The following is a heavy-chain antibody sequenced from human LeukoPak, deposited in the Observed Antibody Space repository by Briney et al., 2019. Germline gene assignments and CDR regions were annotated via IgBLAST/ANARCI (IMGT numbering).Heavy chain of an antibody. CDR3: ARSGVPGAMTWFDP. CDR1: GYSFTTYW. V-gene: IGHV5-51*01. CDR2: IFPGDSDT. D-gene: IGHD2-2*01. J-gene: IGHJ5*02. Sequence: GESLKISCKGSGYSFTTYWIGWVRQMPGKGLEWMGIIFPGDSDTRYSPSFQGQVTISADRSISTAYLQWRSLKASDTAMYYCARSGVPGAMTWFDPWGQGTLVTVSS.